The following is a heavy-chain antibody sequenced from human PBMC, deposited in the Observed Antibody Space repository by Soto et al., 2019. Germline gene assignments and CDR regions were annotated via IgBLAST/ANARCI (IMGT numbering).Heavy chain of an antibody. D-gene: IGHD2-2*01. CDR3: ARDSGIVVVPAAMPEPLYGMDV. Sequence: ASVKVSCKASGGTFSSYAISWVRQAPGQGLEWMGGIIPIFGTANYAQKFQGRVTITADESTSTAYMELSSLRSEDTAVYYCARDSGIVVVPAAMPEPLYGMDVWGQGTTVTVSS. V-gene: IGHV1-69*13. J-gene: IGHJ6*02. CDR2: IIPIFGTA. CDR1: GGTFSSYA.